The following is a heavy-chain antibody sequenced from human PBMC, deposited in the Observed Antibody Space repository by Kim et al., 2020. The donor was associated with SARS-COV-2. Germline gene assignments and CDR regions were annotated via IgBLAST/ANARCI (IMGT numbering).Heavy chain of an antibody. V-gene: IGHV3-23*01. CDR1: GFTFRTYA. D-gene: IGHD3-10*01. CDR3: AKEHGSSYYFFDS. CDR2: IRGSGGDT. Sequence: GVSLRLPCAASGFTFRTYAMSWVRQAPGKGLEWVSTIRGSGGDTYYADSEKGRFTISRDNSKNTLYLQMTSLRAEDTALYYCAKEHGSSYYFFDSWGQGT. J-gene: IGHJ4*02.